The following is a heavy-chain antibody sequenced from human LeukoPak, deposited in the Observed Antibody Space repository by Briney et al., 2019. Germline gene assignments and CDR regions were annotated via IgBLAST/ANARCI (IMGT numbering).Heavy chain of an antibody. CDR2: INHSGST. V-gene: IGHV4-34*01. CDR1: GGSFSGYY. CDR3: ARRSDAFDI. Sequence: SETLSLTCAVYGGSFSGYYWSWIRQPPGKGLEWIGEINHSGSTNYNPSLKSRVTISVDTSKNQFSLKLSSVTAADTAVYYCARRSDAFDIWGQGTLVTVSS. J-gene: IGHJ3*02.